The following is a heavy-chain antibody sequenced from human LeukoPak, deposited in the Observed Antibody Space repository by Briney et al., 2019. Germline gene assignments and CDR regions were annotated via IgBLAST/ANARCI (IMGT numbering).Heavy chain of an antibody. J-gene: IGHJ4*02. V-gene: IGHV4-39*01. CDR1: GGSISSSSYY. D-gene: IGHD6-6*01. CDR3: TRRSRSFGGRLDY. Sequence: SETLSLTCTVSGGSISSSSYYWGWIRQPPGKGLEWIGSIYYSGSTYYNPSLKSRVTISVDMSKNQLSLKLNSVTAADTAVYYCTRRSRSFGGRLDYWGQGTLVTVSS. CDR2: IYYSGST.